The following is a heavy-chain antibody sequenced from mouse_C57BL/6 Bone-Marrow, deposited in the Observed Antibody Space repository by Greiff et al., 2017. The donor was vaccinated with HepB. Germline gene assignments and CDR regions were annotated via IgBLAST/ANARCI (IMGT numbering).Heavy chain of an antibody. CDR2: IRNKANGYTT. V-gene: IGHV7-3*01. J-gene: IGHJ3*01. Sequence: EVKVIESGGGLVQPGGSLSLSCAASGFTFTDYYMSWVRQPPGKALEWLGFIRNKANGYTTEYSASVKGRFTISRDNSQSILYLQMNALRAEDSATYYCARSFWFAYWGQGTLVTVSA. CDR1: GFTFTDYY. CDR3: ARSFWFAY.